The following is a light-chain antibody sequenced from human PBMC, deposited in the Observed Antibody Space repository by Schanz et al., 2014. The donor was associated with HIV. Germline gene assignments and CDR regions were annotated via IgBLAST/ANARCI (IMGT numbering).Light chain of an antibody. CDR2: AND. J-gene: IGLJ1*01. V-gene: IGLV1-44*01. CDR3: ASCDDSLNGLYV. CDR1: GTNIGRNT. Sequence: QSVLTQPPSASGAPGQRVNISCSGSGTNIGRNTVNWYQQLPGTAPKLLIFANDQRPSGVPDRFSGSKSATSASLAIAELQSGDDGDYYCASCDDSLNGLYVFGPGTKLTVL.